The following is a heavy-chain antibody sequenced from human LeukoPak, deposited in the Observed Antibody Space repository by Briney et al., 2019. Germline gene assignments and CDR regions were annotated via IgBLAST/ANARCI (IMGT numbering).Heavy chain of an antibody. CDR1: GFTFIDYA. D-gene: IGHD1-26*01. CDR2: ISSRNGNT. CDR3: AKDRGLYSGVFAFDT. V-gene: IGHV3-23*01. J-gene: IGHJ3*02. Sequence: PGRSLRLSCVASGFTFIDYAMTWVRQAPGKGLEWVSSISSRNGNTFYSDSVKGRFTISRDDSKNTLYLQMSTLRAEDTATYYCAKDRGLYSGVFAFDTWGQGTLVTVSS.